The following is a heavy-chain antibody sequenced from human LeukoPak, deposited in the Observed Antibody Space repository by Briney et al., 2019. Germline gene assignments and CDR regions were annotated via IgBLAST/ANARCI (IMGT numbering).Heavy chain of an antibody. CDR3: ARLGQQLVEGAFDY. CDR2: ISSSGSTI. V-gene: IGHV3-48*03. CDR1: GFTFSSYE. J-gene: IGHJ4*02. D-gene: IGHD6-13*01. Sequence: PGGSLRLSCAASGFTFSSYEMNWVRQAPGKGLEWVSYISSSGSTIYYADSVKGRFTISRDNAENSLYLQMNSLRAEDTAVYYCARLGQQLVEGAFDYWGQGTLVTVSS.